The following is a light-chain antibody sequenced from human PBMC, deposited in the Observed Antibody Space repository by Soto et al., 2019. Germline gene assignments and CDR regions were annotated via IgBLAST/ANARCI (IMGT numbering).Light chain of an antibody. CDR3: CSYAGSSTYD. J-gene: IGLJ1*01. Sequence: QSVLTQPASVSGSPGQSITISCTGTSGDVGRYNLVSWYQHYPGKAPQLMIYEGTKRPSGLSNRFSGSKSGNTASLTFSGLQAEDEADYYCCSYAGSSTYDFGTGTKVTVL. CDR1: SGDVGRYNL. CDR2: EGT. V-gene: IGLV2-23*01.